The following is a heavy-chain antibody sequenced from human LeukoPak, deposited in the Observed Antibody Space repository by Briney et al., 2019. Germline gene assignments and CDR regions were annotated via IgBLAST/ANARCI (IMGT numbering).Heavy chain of an antibody. Sequence: GGSLRLSCAASGFTFSSYGMHWVRQAPGKGLEWVAVISYDGSNKYYADSVKGRFTISRDNSKNTLYLQMNSLRAEDTAVYYCASGWELLEWGQGTLVTVSS. CDR2: ISYDGSNK. D-gene: IGHD1-26*01. CDR1: GFTFSSYG. CDR3: ASGWELLE. J-gene: IGHJ4*02. V-gene: IGHV3-30*03.